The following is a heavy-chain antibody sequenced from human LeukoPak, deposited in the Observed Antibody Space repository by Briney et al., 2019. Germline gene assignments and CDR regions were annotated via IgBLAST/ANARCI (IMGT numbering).Heavy chain of an antibody. D-gene: IGHD2-15*01. J-gene: IGHJ3*01. V-gene: IGHV3-33*06. CDR1: GFTFSSYG. CDR2: IWYDGSNK. CDR3: AKDPRTRRADSRS. Sequence: PGRSLRLSCAASGFTFSSYGMHWVRQAPGKGLEWVAVIWYDGSNKYYADSVKGRFTISRDNSKNTLYLQMNSLRAEDTAVYYCAKDPRTRRADSRSWGQGTMVTVSS.